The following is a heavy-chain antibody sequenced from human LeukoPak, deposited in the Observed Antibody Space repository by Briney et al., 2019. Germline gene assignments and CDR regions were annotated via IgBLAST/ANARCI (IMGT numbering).Heavy chain of an antibody. J-gene: IGHJ4*02. CDR2: IYHSGST. D-gene: IGHD1-26*01. V-gene: IGHV4-4*02. Sequence: PSGTLSLTCAVSGGSISSSNWWSWVRQPPGKGLEWIGEIYHSGSTNYNPSLKSRVTISVDKSKNQFSLKLSSVTAADTAVYYCARERDGVGAKGLLYYFDYWGQGTLVTVSS. CDR1: GGSISSSNW. CDR3: ARERDGVGAKGLLYYFDY.